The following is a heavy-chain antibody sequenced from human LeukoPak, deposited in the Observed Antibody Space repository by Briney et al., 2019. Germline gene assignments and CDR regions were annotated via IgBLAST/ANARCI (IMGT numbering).Heavy chain of an antibody. J-gene: IGHJ4*02. CDR3: AKNFGGLDF. V-gene: IGHV3-23*01. Sequence: GRSLRLSCAASGFTFSSYGMHWVRQAPGKGLQWVSALTNSGDTTYYADSVKGRFTISRDNSRNTLYLQMNFLRADDTAVYYCAKNFGGLDFWGQGTLVTVSS. CDR2: LTNSGDTT. CDR1: GFTFSSYG. D-gene: IGHD2-21*01.